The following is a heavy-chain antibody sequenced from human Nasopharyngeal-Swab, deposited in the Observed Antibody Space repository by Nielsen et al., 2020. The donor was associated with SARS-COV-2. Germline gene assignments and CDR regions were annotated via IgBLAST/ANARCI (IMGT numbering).Heavy chain of an antibody. CDR3: RGITGTPGAFDI. Sequence: GSLRLSCTVSGGSISSSSYYWSWIRQPPGKGLEWIGYIYYSGSTNYNPSLKSRVTISVDTSKNQFSLKLSSVTAADTAVYYCRGITGTPGAFDIWGQGTMVTVSS. D-gene: IGHD1-20*01. CDR1: GGSISSSSYY. V-gene: IGHV4-61*01. CDR2: IYYSGST. J-gene: IGHJ3*02.